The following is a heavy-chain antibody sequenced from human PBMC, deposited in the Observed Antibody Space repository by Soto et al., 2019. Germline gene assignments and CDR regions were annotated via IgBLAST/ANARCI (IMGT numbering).Heavy chain of an antibody. Sequence: SDTLSLTRTLSDGTMSTYYRPWLRQPPWKGLEWIVYIYYSGSTNYNPPLKSRVTISIDTCKNRFSLNLNSVTAADTAVYFCARRRPPGALHDSWGPRTLVRFSS. D-gene: IGHD1-26*01. J-gene: IGHJ5*01. CDR3: ARRRPPGALHDS. CDR1: DGTMSTYY. CDR2: IYYSGST. V-gene: IGHV4-59*07.